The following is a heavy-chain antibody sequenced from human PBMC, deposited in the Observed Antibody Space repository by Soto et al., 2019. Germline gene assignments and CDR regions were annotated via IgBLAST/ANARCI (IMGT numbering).Heavy chain of an antibody. J-gene: IGHJ4*02. CDR2: IYWDDDK. CDR1: GFSLSTYHMG. D-gene: IGHD4-17*01. CDR3: EHAGDYDLLTFDH. Sequence: QITLKESGPTLVRPAQTLTLTCDFSGFSLSTYHMGVAWIRQPPGKALEWLALIYWDDDKRYSPSLKDRLAIYKDTSSNQVVLTITNIDPGDSATYFCEHAGDYDLLTFDHWGPGTMVTVSS. V-gene: IGHV2-5*02.